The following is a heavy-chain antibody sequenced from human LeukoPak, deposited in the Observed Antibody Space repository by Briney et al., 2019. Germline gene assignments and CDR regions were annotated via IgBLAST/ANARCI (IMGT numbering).Heavy chain of an antibody. Sequence: AGGSLRLSCAASGFTFSNYGFHWVRQAPGKGQEWVALIWYDGSNKYHADSVKGRFTIPRDNSKNTLYLQMNSLRAEDTAVYYCARSRGYRYGYFYYGMDVWGQGTTVTVSS. D-gene: IGHD5-18*01. CDR2: IWYDGSNK. CDR1: GFTFSNYG. CDR3: ARSRGYRYGYFYYGMDV. V-gene: IGHV3-33*01. J-gene: IGHJ6*02.